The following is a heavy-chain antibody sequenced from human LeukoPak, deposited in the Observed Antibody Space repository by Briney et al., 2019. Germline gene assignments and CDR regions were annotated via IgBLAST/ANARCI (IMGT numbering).Heavy chain of an antibody. CDR1: GGSISSGGYS. CDR3: ARGAVTLDY. Sequence: SETLSLTCAVSGGSISSGGYSWSWIRQPPGKGLEWIGYIYYSGSTYYNPSLKSRVTISVDTPKNQFSLKLSSVTAADTAVYYCARGAVTLDYWGQGTLVTVSS. CDR2: IYYSGST. D-gene: IGHD4-17*01. V-gene: IGHV4-30-4*07. J-gene: IGHJ4*02.